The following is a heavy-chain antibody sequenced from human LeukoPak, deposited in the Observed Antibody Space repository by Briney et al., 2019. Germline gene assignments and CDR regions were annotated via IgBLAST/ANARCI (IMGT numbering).Heavy chain of an antibody. CDR2: IYYSGST. CDR3: ASTAVDHNWFDP. CDR1: GGSISSGDYY. Sequence: SQTLSLTYTVSGGSISSGDYYWSWIRQPPGKGLEWIGYIYYSGSTYYNPSLKSRVTISVDTSKNQFSLKLSSVTAADTAVYYCASTAVDHNWFDPWGQGTLVTVSS. D-gene: IGHD2-21*02. J-gene: IGHJ5*02. V-gene: IGHV4-30-4*01.